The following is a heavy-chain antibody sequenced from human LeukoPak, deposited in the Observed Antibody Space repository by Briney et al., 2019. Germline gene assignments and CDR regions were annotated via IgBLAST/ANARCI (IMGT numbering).Heavy chain of an antibody. D-gene: IGHD1-1*01. Sequence: GGSLRLSCAASGFTFSSYGMHWVRQAPGKGLEWVAFIRYDGSNKYYADSVKGRFTISRDNSKNTLYLQMNSLRAEDTAVYYCANKQGLERLLGYWGQGTPVTVSS. CDR1: GFTFSSYG. CDR2: IRYDGSNK. V-gene: IGHV3-30*02. CDR3: ANKQGLERLLGY. J-gene: IGHJ4*02.